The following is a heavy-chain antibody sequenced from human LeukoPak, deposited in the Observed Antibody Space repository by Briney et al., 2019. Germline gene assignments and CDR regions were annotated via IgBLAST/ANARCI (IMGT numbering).Heavy chain of an antibody. CDR2: IYYSGST. Sequence: SETLSLTCTVSGGSISYYYWSWIRQPPGKGLEWIGYIYYSGSTNYNPSLKSRVTISVATSKNQFSLKLSSVTAADTAVYYCARLSTVTTSFDYWGQGTLVTVSS. CDR1: GGSISYYY. J-gene: IGHJ4*02. V-gene: IGHV4-59*12. CDR3: ARLSTVTTSFDY. D-gene: IGHD4-11*01.